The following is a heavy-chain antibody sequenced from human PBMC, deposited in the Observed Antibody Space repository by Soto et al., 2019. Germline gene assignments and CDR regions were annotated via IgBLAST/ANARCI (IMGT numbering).Heavy chain of an antibody. Sequence: QVQLVESGGGVVQPGRSLRLSCAASGFTFSSYGMHWVRQAPGKGLEWVAVIWYDGSNKYYADSVKGRFTISRDNSKNPLYRQMNSLRAEDTAVYYCAREFLGYCSGGSCYALRYWGQGTLVTVSS. CDR3: AREFLGYCSGGSCYALRY. CDR2: IWYDGSNK. D-gene: IGHD2-15*01. J-gene: IGHJ4*02. V-gene: IGHV3-33*01. CDR1: GFTFSSYG.